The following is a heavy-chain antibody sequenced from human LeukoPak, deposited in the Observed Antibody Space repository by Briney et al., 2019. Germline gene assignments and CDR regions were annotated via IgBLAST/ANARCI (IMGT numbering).Heavy chain of an antibody. D-gene: IGHD3-10*01. CDR2: ISAYNGNT. CDR3: ARDYYGSGSYYPFDP. J-gene: IGHJ5*02. CDR1: GYTFTSYG. Sequence: GASVKVSCKASGYTFTSYGISWVRQAPGQGLEWMGWISAYNGNTNYAQELQGRVTMTTDTSTSTAYMELRSLRSDDTAVYYCARDYYGSGSYYPFDPWGQGTLVTVSS. V-gene: IGHV1-18*01.